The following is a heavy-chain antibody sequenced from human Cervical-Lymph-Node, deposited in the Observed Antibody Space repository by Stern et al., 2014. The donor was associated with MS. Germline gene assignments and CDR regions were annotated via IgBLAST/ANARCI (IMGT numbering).Heavy chain of an antibody. D-gene: IGHD1-14*01. Sequence: EVHLVASGGGLVQPGGSLRLSCAVSGFTFNMYAVSWVRQAPGKGLEWVSSISGSGDSIYYADTVKSRFTISKDNSKNTVFLQMNSLRAEDTAIYYCAKGLTATTGRRDAFDIWGQGTRVTVSS. CDR1: GFTFNMYA. J-gene: IGHJ3*02. CDR2: ISGSGDSI. CDR3: AKGLTATTGRRDAFDI. V-gene: IGHV3-23*04.